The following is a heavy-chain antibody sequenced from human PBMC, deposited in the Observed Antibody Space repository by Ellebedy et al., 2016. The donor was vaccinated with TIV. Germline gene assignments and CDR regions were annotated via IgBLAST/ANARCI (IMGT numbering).Heavy chain of an antibody. CDR3: ARVGRSPHNWSFDY. J-gene: IGHJ4*02. Sequence: GESLKISCAASGFIFNDYWMHWVRQTPGRGLEWVANINQDGSQKYYVDSVKGRFTISRDDAETTTFLQMNSLRAEDTALYFCARVGRSPHNWSFDYWGQGTLVTVSS. CDR1: GFIFNDYW. CDR2: INQDGSQK. V-gene: IGHV3-7*01. D-gene: IGHD5-24*01.